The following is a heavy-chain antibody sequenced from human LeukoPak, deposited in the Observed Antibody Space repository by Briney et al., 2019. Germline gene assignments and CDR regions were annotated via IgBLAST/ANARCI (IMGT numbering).Heavy chain of an antibody. CDR2: IYHSGTT. V-gene: IGHV4-38-2*02. CDR3: AREGTDSYYDSSGYLY. J-gene: IGHJ4*02. D-gene: IGHD3-22*01. Sequence: PSETLSLTCTVSGYSISSSYYWGWIRQPPGKGLEWIGSIYHSGTTYYNPSLKSRVTISVDTSKNQFSLKLTSVTAADTAVFYCAREGTDSYYDSSGYLYWGQGTLVTVSS. CDR1: GYSISSSYY.